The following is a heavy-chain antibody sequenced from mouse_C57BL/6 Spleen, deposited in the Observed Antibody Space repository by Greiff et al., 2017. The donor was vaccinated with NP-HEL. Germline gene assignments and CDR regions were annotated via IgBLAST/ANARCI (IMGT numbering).Heavy chain of an antibody. Sequence: QVQLKQSGPELVKPGASVKISCKASGYAFSSSWMNWVKQRPGKGLEWIGRIYPGDGDTNYNGKFKGKATLTADKSSSTAYMQLSSLTSEDSAVYFCARDGLYYYGSSYAMDYWGQGTSVTVSS. CDR3: ARDGLYYYGSSYAMDY. D-gene: IGHD1-1*01. CDR2: IYPGDGDT. CDR1: GYAFSSSW. J-gene: IGHJ4*01. V-gene: IGHV1-82*01.